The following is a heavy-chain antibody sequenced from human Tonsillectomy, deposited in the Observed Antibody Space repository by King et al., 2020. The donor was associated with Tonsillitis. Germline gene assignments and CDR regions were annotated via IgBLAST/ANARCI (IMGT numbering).Heavy chain of an antibody. J-gene: IGHJ5*02. CDR2: ISSNGGST. CDR3: ARGGWELQGWFDP. Sequence: EVQLVESGGGLVQPGGSLRLSCAASGFTFSSYAMHWVRQAPGKGLEYVSAISSNGGSTYYANSVKGRFTISRDNSENTLYLQMGSLRAEDMAVYYCARGGWELQGWFDPWGQGTLVTVSS. V-gene: IGHV3-64*01. CDR1: GFTFSSYA. D-gene: IGHD1-26*01.